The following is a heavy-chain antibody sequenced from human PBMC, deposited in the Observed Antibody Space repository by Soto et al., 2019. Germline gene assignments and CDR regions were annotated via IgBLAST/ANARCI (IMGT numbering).Heavy chain of an antibody. CDR2: SHQSGNT. Sequence: QVQLQESGPGLVKPSGTLSLTCAVSGVSIDSHDWWTWVRQPPGKGLEWIGESHQSGNTNYNSYLEGPVTISVDKSMNHFSLPLDSVTVADTPVYYCATRDTGRVYWGPGTLGTVSS. V-gene: IGHV4-4*02. CDR3: ATRDTGRVY. CDR1: GVSIDSHDW. J-gene: IGHJ4*02. D-gene: IGHD5-18*01.